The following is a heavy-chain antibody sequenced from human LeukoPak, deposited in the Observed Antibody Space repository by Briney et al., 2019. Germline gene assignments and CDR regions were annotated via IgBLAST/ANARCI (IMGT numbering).Heavy chain of an antibody. D-gene: IGHD3-22*01. CDR3: ARDDSSSGYYF. CDR2: ISSSGGYT. CDR1: EFTFSDYY. J-gene: IGHJ4*02. V-gene: IGHV3-11*05. Sequence: PGGSLRLSCAASEFTFSDYYMSWVRQAPGKGLEWVSYISSSGGYTNYADSVKGRFTMSRDNAKNLMYLQMNSLRAEDTAVYHCARDDSSSGYYFWGQGTLVTVSS.